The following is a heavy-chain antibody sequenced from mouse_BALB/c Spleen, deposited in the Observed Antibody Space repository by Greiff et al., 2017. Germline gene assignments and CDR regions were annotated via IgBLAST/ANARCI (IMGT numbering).Heavy chain of an antibody. V-gene: IGHV3-6*02. Sequence: ESGPGLVKPSQSLSLTCSVTDYSITSGYYWNWIRQFPGNKLEWMGYISYDGSNNYNPSLKNRISITRDTSKNQFFLKLNSVTTEDTATYYCARSGTPWYFDVWGAGTTVTVSS. J-gene: IGHJ1*01. CDR3: ARSGTPWYFDV. CDR1: DYSITSGYY. CDR2: ISYDGSN. D-gene: IGHD3-1*01.